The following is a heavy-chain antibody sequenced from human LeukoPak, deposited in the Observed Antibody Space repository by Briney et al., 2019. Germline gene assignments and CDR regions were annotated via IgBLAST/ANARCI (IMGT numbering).Heavy chain of an antibody. CDR2: IYPGDSDT. J-gene: IGHJ4*02. CDR1: GYSFTSYW. CDR3: ARWTVVTPYYFDY. D-gene: IGHD4-23*01. Sequence: GESLQISCKGSGYSFTSYWIGWVRQMPGKGLEWMGIIYPGDSDTRYSPSFQGQVTISADKSISTAYLQWSSLKASDTAMYYCARWTVVTPYYFDYWGQGTLVTVSS. V-gene: IGHV5-51*01.